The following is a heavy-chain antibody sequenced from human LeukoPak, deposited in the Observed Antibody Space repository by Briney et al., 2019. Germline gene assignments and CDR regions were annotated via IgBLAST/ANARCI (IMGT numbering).Heavy chain of an antibody. CDR1: GGSFSGYY. CDR2: INHSGST. Sequence: SETLSLTCAVYGGSFSGYYWSWIRQPPGKGLEWIGEINHSGSTNYDPSLKSRVTISVDTSKNQFSLKLSSVTAADTAVYYCATFPPLAGYWGQGTLVTVSS. CDR3: ATFPPLAGY. V-gene: IGHV4-34*01. J-gene: IGHJ4*02. D-gene: IGHD6-25*01.